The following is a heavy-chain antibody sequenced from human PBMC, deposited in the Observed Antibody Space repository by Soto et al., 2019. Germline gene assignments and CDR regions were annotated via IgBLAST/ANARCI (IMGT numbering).Heavy chain of an antibody. D-gene: IGHD2-21*02. CDR2: ISPSAGST. CDR1: GFSFRDYF. J-gene: IGHJ4*02. CDR3: AKEEVVVTSVPAPYYFDY. Sequence: EVQLLESGGGLVQPGGSLRLSCAASGFSFRDYFVSWVRQAPGKGLEWVSAISPSAGSTYYADSVKGRFTISRDNSKNTLYLQVNSLRAEDTAVYYCAKEEVVVTSVPAPYYFDYWGQGVLVAVSS. V-gene: IGHV3-23*01.